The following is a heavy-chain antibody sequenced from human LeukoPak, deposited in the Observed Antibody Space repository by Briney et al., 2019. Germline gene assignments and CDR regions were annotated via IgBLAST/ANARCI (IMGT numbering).Heavy chain of an antibody. CDR1: GFTFSSYS. CDR3: ARDWGELLLGRLDY. V-gene: IGHV3-21*01. D-gene: IGHD1-26*01. Sequence: PGGSLRLSCAASGFTFSSYSMNWVRQAPGKGLEWVSSISSSSSYIYYADSVKGRLTISRDNAKNSLYLQMNSLRAEDTAVYYCARDWGELLLGRLDYWGQGTLVTVSS. CDR2: ISSSSSYI. J-gene: IGHJ4*02.